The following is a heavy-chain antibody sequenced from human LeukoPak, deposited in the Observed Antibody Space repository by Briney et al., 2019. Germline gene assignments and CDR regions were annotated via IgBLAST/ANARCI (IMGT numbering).Heavy chain of an antibody. CDR3: ARDGGITIFGVVIREGYNWFDP. D-gene: IGHD3-3*01. J-gene: IGHJ5*02. Sequence: SGGSLRLSCAASGFTFSDYYMSWIRQAPGKGLEWVSYISSSGSTIYYADSVKGRFTISRDNAKNSLYLQMNSLRAEDTAVYYCARDGGITIFGVVIREGYNWFDPWGQGTLVTVSS. CDR1: GFTFSDYY. V-gene: IGHV3-11*01. CDR2: ISSSGSTI.